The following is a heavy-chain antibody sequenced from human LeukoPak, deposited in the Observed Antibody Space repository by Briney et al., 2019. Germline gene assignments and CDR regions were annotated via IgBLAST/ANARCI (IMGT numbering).Heavy chain of an antibody. CDR2: IYYSGST. CDR1: GGSISSYY. V-gene: IGHV4-59*08. D-gene: IGHD1-26*01. Sequence: PSETLSLTCTVSGGSISSYYWSWTRQPPGKGLEWIGYIYYSGSTNYNPSLKSRVTISVDTSKNQFSLKLSSVTAADTAVYYCARRSVGGYYFDYWGQGTLVTVSS. J-gene: IGHJ4*02. CDR3: ARRSVGGYYFDY.